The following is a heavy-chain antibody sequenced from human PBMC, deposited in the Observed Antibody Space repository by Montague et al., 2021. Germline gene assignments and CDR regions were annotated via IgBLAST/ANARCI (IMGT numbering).Heavy chain of an antibody. V-gene: IGHV3-30-3*01. D-gene: IGHD3-22*01. J-gene: IGHJ5*02. Sequence: SLRLSCPASGFTFSTFPMHWVRQAPGTGLEWVALISHDGSNKYYAESVRGRFTVSRDNSKNTLSLQTSSLRADDTSVYYCARWRVYYDSSGYAAWGRGTLVTVSS. CDR1: GFTFSTFP. CDR3: ARWRVYYDSSGYAA. CDR2: ISHDGSNK.